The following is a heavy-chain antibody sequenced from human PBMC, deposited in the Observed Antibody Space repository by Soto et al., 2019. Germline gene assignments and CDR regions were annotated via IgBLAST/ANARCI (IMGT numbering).Heavy chain of an antibody. CDR1: GFTFSTHN. CDR2: IGITSSNVK. J-gene: IGHJ4*02. Sequence: SGGSVRLSCAASGFTFSTHNMNWVRQAPGKGLEWVSSIGITSSNVKYYADSVKGRFSISRDDAKNSLDLEMSSLRVEDTAVYYCAKGWSGPDSWGQGTLVTVSS. CDR3: AKGWSGPDS. D-gene: IGHD3-3*01. V-gene: IGHV3-21*01.